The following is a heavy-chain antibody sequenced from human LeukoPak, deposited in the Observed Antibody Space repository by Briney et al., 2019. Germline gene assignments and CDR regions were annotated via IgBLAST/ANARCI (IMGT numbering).Heavy chain of an antibody. Sequence: GGSLRLSCAASGFTVSGNYMTWVRQAPGKGLEWVSLIYSDGNTFYPDSVKGRFTISRDASKNTQYLQMNSLRVEDTAVYYCASGEWPQNYWGQGTLVTVSS. J-gene: IGHJ4*02. CDR1: GFTVSGNY. CDR2: IYSDGNT. V-gene: IGHV3-53*01. CDR3: ASGEWPQNY. D-gene: IGHD3-10*01.